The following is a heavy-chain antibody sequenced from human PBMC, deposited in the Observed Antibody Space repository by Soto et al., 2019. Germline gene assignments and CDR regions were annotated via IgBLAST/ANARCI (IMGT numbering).Heavy chain of an antibody. CDR1: GCTFSSYA. V-gene: IGHV3-23*01. CDR3: AKDLTGTLAGYFDY. CDR2: ISGSGGST. J-gene: IGHJ4*02. D-gene: IGHD1-20*01. Sequence: GGSLRLSCAASGCTFSSYAMSWVRQAPGKGLEWVSAISGSGGSTYYADSVKGRFTISRDNSKNTLYLQMNSLRAEDTAVYYCAKDLTGTLAGYFDYWGQGTLVTVSS.